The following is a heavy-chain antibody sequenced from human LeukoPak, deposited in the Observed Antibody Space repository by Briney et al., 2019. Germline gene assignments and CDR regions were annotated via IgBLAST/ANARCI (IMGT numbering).Heavy chain of an antibody. CDR3: ARVVHYYDFWSGYFASYYYYYMDV. V-gene: IGHV1-8*01. CDR1: GYTFTSYD. J-gene: IGHJ6*03. D-gene: IGHD3-3*01. CDR2: INPNSGNT. Sequence: GASVKVSCKASGYTFTSYDINWVRQATGQGLEWMGWINPNSGNTGYAQKFQGRVTMTRNTSISTAYMELSSLRSEDTAVYYCARVVHYYDFWSGYFASYYYYYMDVWGKGTTVTVSS.